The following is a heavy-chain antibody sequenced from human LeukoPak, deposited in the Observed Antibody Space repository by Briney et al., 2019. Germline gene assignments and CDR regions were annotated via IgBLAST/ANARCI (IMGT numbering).Heavy chain of an antibody. J-gene: IGHJ4*02. D-gene: IGHD3/OR15-3a*01. CDR1: GFTVSSNY. Sequence: GGSLRLSCAVSGFTVSSNYMNWVRQAPGKGLEWVSIFYSDGSTFYADSVRGRFTISRDNSKNTLFLQMNSLRAEDTAVYYCARAKRAVDFFEGFDSWGQGTLVTVSS. V-gene: IGHV3-53*01. CDR2: FYSDGST. CDR3: ARAKRAVDFFEGFDS.